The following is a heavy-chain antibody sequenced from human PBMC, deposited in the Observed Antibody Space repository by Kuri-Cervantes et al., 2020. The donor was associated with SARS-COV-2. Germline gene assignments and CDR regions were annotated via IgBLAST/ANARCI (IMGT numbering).Heavy chain of an antibody. D-gene: IGHD6-13*01. V-gene: IGHV4-34*01. CDR1: GGSFSGYY. CDR3: ARTTLAGPSHFDY. CDR2: INHSGST. J-gene: IGHJ4*02. Sequence: GSLRLSCAVYGGSFSGYYWSWIRQPPGKGLEWIGEINHSGSTNYNPSLRSRVAISVDSSKNQFSLQLTSVTAADTAVYYCARTTLAGPSHFDYWGQGILVTVSS.